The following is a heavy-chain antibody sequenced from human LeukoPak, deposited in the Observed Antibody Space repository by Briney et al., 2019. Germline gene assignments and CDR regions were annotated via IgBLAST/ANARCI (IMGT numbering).Heavy chain of an antibody. V-gene: IGHV3-53*01. CDR2: IYSGGST. CDR1: GFTVSNNY. CDR3: ARATLDN. Sequence: GGSLRLSCAASGFTVSNNYISWVRXAXGKGLEWVSVIYSGGSTKYADSVKARFTXXRDNSKNTVYLQMNSLRADDTAVYYCARATLDNWGQGTLVTVSS. J-gene: IGHJ4*02.